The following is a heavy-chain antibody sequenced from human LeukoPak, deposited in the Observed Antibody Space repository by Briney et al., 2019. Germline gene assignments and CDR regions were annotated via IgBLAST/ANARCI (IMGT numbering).Heavy chain of an antibody. CDR2: IYSGGST. Sequence: GGSLRLSCAASGFTVSSNYMSWVRQAPGKGLEWVSVIYSGGSTYYADSVKGRFTISRHSSKNTLYLQMNSLRAEDTAVYYCARVGISYYYGMDVWGQGTTVTVSS. CDR1: GFTVSSNY. CDR3: ARVGISYYYGMDV. V-gene: IGHV3-53*04. D-gene: IGHD1-26*01. J-gene: IGHJ6*02.